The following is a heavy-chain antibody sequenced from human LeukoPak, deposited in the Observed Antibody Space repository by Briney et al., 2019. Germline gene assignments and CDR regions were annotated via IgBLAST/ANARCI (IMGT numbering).Heavy chain of an antibody. J-gene: IGHJ4*02. CDR1: GGSISSYY. V-gene: IGHV4-4*07. CDR2: IYTSGST. CDR3: ARSRSSGSYYTFDY. Sequence: SETLSLTCTVSGGSISSYYCSWIRQPAGKGLEWIGRIYTSGSTNYNPSLKSRVTMSVDTSKNQFSLKLSSVTAADTAVYYCARSRSSGSYYTFDYWGQGTLVTVSS. D-gene: IGHD3-22*01.